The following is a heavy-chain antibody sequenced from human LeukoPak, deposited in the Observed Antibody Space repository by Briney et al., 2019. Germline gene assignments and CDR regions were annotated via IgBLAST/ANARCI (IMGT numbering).Heavy chain of an antibody. Sequence: GGSLRLSCAASGFTFSSFAMHWVRQAPGKGLEWVAVISYDGSNKNYADSVKGRFTISRDNSKNTLYLQMNSLRAEDTAVYYCAKPYDTTGNYWAPFDYWGQGTLVTVSS. D-gene: IGHD3-22*01. J-gene: IGHJ4*02. CDR2: ISYDGSNK. CDR3: AKPYDTTGNYWAPFDY. V-gene: IGHV3-30-3*01. CDR1: GFTFSSFA.